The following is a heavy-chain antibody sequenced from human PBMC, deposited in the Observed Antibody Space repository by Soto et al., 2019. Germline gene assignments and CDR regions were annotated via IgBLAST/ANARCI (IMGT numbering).Heavy chain of an antibody. CDR2: IYYSGST. Sequence: PSETLSLTCTVSGGSISSYYWSWIRQPPGKGLEWIGYIYYSGSTNYNPSLKSRVTISVDTSKNQFSLKLSSVTAADTAVYYCARKASHYYMDVWGKGTTVTVSS. CDR3: ARKASHYYMDV. J-gene: IGHJ6*03. V-gene: IGHV4-59*01. CDR1: GGSISSYY.